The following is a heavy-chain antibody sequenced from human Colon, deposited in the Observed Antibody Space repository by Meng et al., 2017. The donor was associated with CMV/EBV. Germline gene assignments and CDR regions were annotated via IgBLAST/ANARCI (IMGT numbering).Heavy chain of an antibody. J-gene: IGHJ3*01. V-gene: IGHV3-48*03. CDR1: GFTFSSFE. D-gene: IGHD2-15*01. Sequence: GESLKISCTASGFTFSSFEMNWVRQAPGKGLQWLSYISSSGNTRDYAESVKGRFTISRDNAQNSLFLQMNGLTAEDTAIYYCARDRGVVHHDAFDVWGQGTMVTVSS. CDR2: ISSSGNTR. CDR3: ARDRGVVHHDAFDV.